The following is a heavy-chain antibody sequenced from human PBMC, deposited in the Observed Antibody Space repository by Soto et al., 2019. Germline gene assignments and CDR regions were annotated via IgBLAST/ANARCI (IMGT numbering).Heavy chain of an antibody. Sequence: ASVKVSCKASGYTFTSYGISWVRQAPGQGLEWMGWISAYNGNTNYAQKLQGRVTMTTDTSTSTAYMELRSLRSDDTAVYYCARVSTRCYCSSTSCYCPWFDPWGQGTLVTVSS. CDR1: GYTFTSYG. CDR3: ARVSTRCYCSSTSCYCPWFDP. D-gene: IGHD2-2*01. J-gene: IGHJ5*02. CDR2: ISAYNGNT. V-gene: IGHV1-18*01.